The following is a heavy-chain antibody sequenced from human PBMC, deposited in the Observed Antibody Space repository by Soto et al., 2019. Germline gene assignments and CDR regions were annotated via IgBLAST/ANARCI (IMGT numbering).Heavy chain of an antibody. CDR2: ISGNGRNT. Sequence: EVLLLESGGGLVQPGGSLRLSCSASGFAFNSFAMNWVRQAPGKGLEWVSAISGNGRNTYYADSVKGRFTNSRGNSTDTVYLHMNSLRVEDTAIYHWAKDLHRGGTYYSPYFDYWGQGNLVTVSS. V-gene: IGHV3-23*01. J-gene: IGHJ4*02. CDR1: GFAFNSFA. D-gene: IGHD1-26*01. CDR3: AKDLHRGGTYYSPYFDY.